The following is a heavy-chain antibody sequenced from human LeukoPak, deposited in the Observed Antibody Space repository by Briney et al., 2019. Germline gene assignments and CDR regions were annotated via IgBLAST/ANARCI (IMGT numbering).Heavy chain of an antibody. Sequence: PGGSLRLSCSASGFTFSTYGMHWVRQAPGKGPEWVAVIWYDGSIKYYADSVKGRVTVSRDNSKSTVYLQMNSLRAEDTAVYYCARVWCSSSSCYSSADLWGQGTLVTVSS. CDR3: ARVWCSSSSCYSSADL. V-gene: IGHV3-33*01. CDR1: GFTFSTYG. CDR2: IWYDGSIK. D-gene: IGHD2-15*01. J-gene: IGHJ5*02.